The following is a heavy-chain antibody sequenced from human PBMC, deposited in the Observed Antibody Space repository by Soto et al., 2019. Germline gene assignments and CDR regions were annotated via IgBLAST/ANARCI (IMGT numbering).Heavy chain of an antibody. CDR1: GGSISGGVYY. CDR3: ARQIIPLTTDCYFDL. J-gene: IGHJ2*01. Sequence: QVQLQESGPGLVKPSQTLSLTCTVSGGSISGGVYYWSWLRQPPGKGLEWFGSIFDSGSTSYNPSLKSRVTVSVDTAKNQFSLRLSSVTAADTAVYYCARQIIPLTTDCYFDLWGRGALVTVSS. CDR2: IFDSGST. D-gene: IGHD4-17*01. V-gene: IGHV4-30-4*01.